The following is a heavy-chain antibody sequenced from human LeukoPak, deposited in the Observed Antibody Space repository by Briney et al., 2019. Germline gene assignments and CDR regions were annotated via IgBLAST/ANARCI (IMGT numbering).Heavy chain of an antibody. V-gene: IGHV6-1*01. CDR3: ARVGYCSSTSCYNFDY. D-gene: IGHD2-2*01. J-gene: IGHJ4*02. CDR1: GDSVSSNSAA. Sequence: SQNLSLTCAISGDSVSSNSAAWNWIRQSPSRGLEWLGRTYYRSKWYNDYAVSVKSRITINPDTSKNQFSLQLNSVTPEDTAVYYCARVGYCSSTSCYNFDYWGQGTLVTVSS. CDR2: TYYRSKWYN.